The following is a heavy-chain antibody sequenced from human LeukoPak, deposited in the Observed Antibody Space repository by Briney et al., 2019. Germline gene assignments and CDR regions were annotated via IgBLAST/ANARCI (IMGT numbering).Heavy chain of an antibody. D-gene: IGHD3-10*01. J-gene: IGHJ5*02. CDR1: GGSISSGDYY. Sequence: PSQTLSLTCTVSGGSISSGDYYWSWIRQPPGKGLEWIGYIYYSGSTYYNPSLKSRVTISVDTSKNQFSLKLSSVTAADTAVYYCARGNVYYGSGSYYNTANWFDPWGQGTLVTVSS. CDR2: IYYSGST. V-gene: IGHV4-30-4*01. CDR3: ARGNVYYGSGSYYNTANWFDP.